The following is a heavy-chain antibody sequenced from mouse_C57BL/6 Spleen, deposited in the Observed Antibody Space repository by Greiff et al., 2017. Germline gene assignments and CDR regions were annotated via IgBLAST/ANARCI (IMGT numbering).Heavy chain of an antibody. CDR2: ISSGGSYT. V-gene: IGHV5-6*01. CDR3: ARLGSSPNWYFDV. D-gene: IGHD1-1*01. Sequence: EVMLVESGGDLVKTGGSLKLSCAASGFTFSSYGMSWVRQTPDKRLEWVATISSGGSYTYYPDSVKGRFTISRDNAKNTLYLQMSSLKSEDTAMYYCARLGSSPNWYFDVWGTGTTVTVSS. J-gene: IGHJ1*03. CDR1: GFTFSSYG.